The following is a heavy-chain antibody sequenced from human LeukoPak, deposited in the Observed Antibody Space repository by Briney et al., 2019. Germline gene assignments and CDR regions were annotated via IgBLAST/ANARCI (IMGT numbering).Heavy chain of an antibody. CDR3: AHSINYDILTGYYKSYYFDY. CDR1: GFSLSTSGVG. J-gene: IGHJ4*02. Sequence: SGPTLVNPTQTLTLTCTFSGFSLSTSGVGVGWIRQPPGKALEWLALIYWDDDKRYSPSLKSRLTITKDTSKNQVVLTMTNMDPVDTATYYCAHSINYDILTGYYKSYYFDYWGQGTLVTVSS. D-gene: IGHD3-9*01. V-gene: IGHV2-5*02. CDR2: IYWDDDK.